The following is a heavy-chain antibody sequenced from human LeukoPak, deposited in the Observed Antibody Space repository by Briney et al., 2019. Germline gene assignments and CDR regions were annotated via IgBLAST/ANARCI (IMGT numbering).Heavy chain of an antibody. D-gene: IGHD5-18*01. CDR2: SSGSGGST. J-gene: IGHJ4*02. Sequence: PGGSLRLSCAASGFTFSSYAMNWVRQAPGKGLEWVSGSSGSGGSTFYADSVKGRFTMSRDNSKNTLYLQMHSLRAEDTAVYYCARSGGYIYIENFDYWGQGTLVTVSS. V-gene: IGHV3-23*01. CDR1: GFTFSSYA. CDR3: ARSGGYIYIENFDY.